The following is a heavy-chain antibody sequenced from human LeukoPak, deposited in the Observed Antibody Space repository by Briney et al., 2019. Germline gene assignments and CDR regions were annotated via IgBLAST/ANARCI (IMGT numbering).Heavy chain of an antibody. D-gene: IGHD4-23*01. CDR2: IIPIFGTA. CDR3: ARDRDGGKFDY. V-gene: IGHV1-69*06. J-gene: IGHJ4*02. CDR1: GGTFSSYA. Sequence: EASVKVSCKASGGTFSSYAISWVRQAPGQGLEWMGGIIPIFGTANYAQKFQGRVTITADKSTSTAYMELSSLRSEDTAVYYCARDRDGGKFDYWGQGTLVTVSS.